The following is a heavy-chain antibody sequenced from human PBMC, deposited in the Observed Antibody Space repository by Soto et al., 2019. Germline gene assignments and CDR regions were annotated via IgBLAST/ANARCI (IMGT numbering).Heavy chain of an antibody. D-gene: IGHD2-21*02. CDR1: GYTFTGYY. V-gene: IGHV1-2*04. CDR2: INPNSGGT. Sequence: QVQLVQSGAEVKKPGASVKVSCKASGYTFTGYYMHWVRQAPGQGLEWMGWINPNSGGTNYAQKFQGWVTMTRDTSISTAYRELSRLRSDDTAVYYCARSPVGVVTAMYYFDYWGQGTLVTVSS. J-gene: IGHJ4*02. CDR3: ARSPVGVVTAMYYFDY.